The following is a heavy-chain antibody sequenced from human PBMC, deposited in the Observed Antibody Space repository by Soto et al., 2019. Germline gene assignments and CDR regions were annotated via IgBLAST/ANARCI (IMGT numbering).Heavy chain of an antibody. D-gene: IGHD6-13*01. Sequence: QVQLQESGPGLVKPSETLSLTCTVSSDSISSYYWSRIRQPPGKRLEWIGYISYSGSTDYNPSLKSRVTISGDTSKNQFSLKVSSVTAADTAVHYCARGTSWQLPFDYWGQGTLVTVSS. CDR2: ISYSGST. V-gene: IGHV4-59*01. J-gene: IGHJ4*02. CDR3: ARGTSWQLPFDY. CDR1: SDSISSYY.